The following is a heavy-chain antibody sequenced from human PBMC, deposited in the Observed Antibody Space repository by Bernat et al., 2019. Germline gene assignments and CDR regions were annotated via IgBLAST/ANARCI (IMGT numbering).Heavy chain of an antibody. Sequence: EVQLVQSGAALVQPGGSLRLSCAASGFTFLSHWMCWLRQAPGKGLEWVANIKSDGSAKYYVDSVKGRFTISRDNVNNSPYLQMNSLRADDTAVYYCARDPGWGALDLWGQGTMVTVSS. CDR3: ARDPGWGALDL. CDR1: GFTFLSHW. CDR2: IKSDGSAK. V-gene: IGHV3-7*03. D-gene: IGHD3-16*01. J-gene: IGHJ3*01.